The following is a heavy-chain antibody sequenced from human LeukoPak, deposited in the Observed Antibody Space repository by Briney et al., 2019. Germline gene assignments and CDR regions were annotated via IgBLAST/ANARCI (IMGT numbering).Heavy chain of an antibody. D-gene: IGHD1-26*01. V-gene: IGHV3-64D*06. Sequence: GGSLRLSCSVSGFSFSNYAMHWVRQAPGKGLEYVSSISSDGGKTYYADSVKGRFTISRDNSKNTLSLQMSSLIAEDTAMYYCVKDRWVDYWGQGTLVTVSS. CDR3: VKDRWVDY. J-gene: IGHJ4*02. CDR1: GFSFSNYA. CDR2: ISSDGGKT.